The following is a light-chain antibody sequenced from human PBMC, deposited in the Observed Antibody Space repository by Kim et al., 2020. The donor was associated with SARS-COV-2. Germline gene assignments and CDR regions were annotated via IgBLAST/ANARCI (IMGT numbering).Light chain of an antibody. V-gene: IGKV3-15*01. Sequence: EIVMTQSPATLSVSPGERATLSCRASQSVSTNLAWYQQKPGQAPRLLFHGVSIRATGIPARFSGSVSGTDFTLTISSLLSEDFAVYYCQQYNNWPWTFGQGTKVDIK. CDR3: QQYNNWPWT. CDR1: QSVSTN. CDR2: GVS. J-gene: IGKJ1*01.